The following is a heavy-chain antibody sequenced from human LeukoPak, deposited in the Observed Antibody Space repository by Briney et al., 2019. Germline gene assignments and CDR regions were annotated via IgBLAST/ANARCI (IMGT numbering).Heavy chain of an antibody. CDR2: IYSGGST. D-gene: IGHD6-25*01. V-gene: IGHV3-53*01. J-gene: IGHJ4*02. Sequence: GGSLRLSCAASGFTVSSHYMNWVRQAPGKGLEWVSVIYSGGSTYYTDSVKGRFTISRDNSKNTLYLQMNSLRAEDTAVYYCARGDSSGSYFDYWGQGTLVTVSS. CDR1: GFTVSSHY. CDR3: ARGDSSGSYFDY.